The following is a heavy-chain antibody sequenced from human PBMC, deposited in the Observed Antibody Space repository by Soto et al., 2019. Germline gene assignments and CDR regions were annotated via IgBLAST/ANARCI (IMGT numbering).Heavy chain of an antibody. V-gene: IGHV3-30*19. J-gene: IGHJ4*02. CDR2: TSYDGSNK. CDR1: GFTFRSYV. Sequence: QVQLVESGGGVVQPGTSLRLSCVGSGFTFRSYVIHWVRQAPGKGLEWVALTSYDGSNKYYDDSVKGRFTISRDNSRNKVDLQMDNLRLDETALYYCARWGTTGGLDVWGQGTLVSVSS. CDR3: ARWGTTGGLDV. D-gene: IGHD3-16*01.